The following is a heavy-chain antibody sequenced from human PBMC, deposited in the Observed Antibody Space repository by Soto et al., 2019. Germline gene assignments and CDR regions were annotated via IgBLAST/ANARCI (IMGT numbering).Heavy chain of an antibody. CDR2: IYYSGST. V-gene: IGHV4-39*01. J-gene: IGHJ5*02. CDR3: ARHLGGYSRPRNWFDP. CDR1: GGSISSTSYY. Sequence: PSETLSLTCTVSGGSISSTSYYWGWVRQPPGKGLEWIGSIYYSGSTYYNPSLKSRVTISLDTSKNQFSLRLSSMTAADTVVYYCARHLGGYSRPRNWFDPWGQGILVTVSS. D-gene: IGHD6-13*01.